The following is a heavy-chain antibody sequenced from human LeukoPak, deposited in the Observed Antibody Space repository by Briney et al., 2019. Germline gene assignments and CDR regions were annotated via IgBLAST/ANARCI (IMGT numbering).Heavy chain of an antibody. V-gene: IGHV3-30*02. CDR3: ARELSLSSDFWTGPFDS. CDR1: GFTFSSYS. J-gene: IGHJ4*02. CDR2: IRFDGGNK. Sequence: GGSLRLSCAASGFTFSSYSMNWVRQAPGKGLEWVAFIRFDGGNKYYADSVKGRFTISRDNSRNTLYLQMSSLRPEDTAVYYCARELSLSSDFWTGPFDSWGQGTLVTVSS. D-gene: IGHD3/OR15-3a*01.